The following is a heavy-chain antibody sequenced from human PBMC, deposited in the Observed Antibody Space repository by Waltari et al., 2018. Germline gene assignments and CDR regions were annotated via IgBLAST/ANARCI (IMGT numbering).Heavy chain of an antibody. D-gene: IGHD6-13*01. CDR2: MWYDGSNQ. CDR1: GFTFTSYG. J-gene: IGHJ4*02. V-gene: IGHV3-33*01. Sequence: QVQLVESGGGVVQPGRSLRLSCAASGFTFTSYGMHWVRKAPGKGLEWVAVMWYDGSNQYYADSVKGRFTISRDISKSTLYLQMNSLGPQDTAVYYCARQGYSGSSLTYDYWGQGTLVTVSS. CDR3: ARQGYSGSSLTYDY.